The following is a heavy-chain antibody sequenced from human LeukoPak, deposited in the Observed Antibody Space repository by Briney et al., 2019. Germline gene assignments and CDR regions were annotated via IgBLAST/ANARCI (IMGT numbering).Heavy chain of an antibody. D-gene: IGHD1-26*01. V-gene: IGHV1-2*02. CDR3: ARGRVGATTLVFDY. CDR1: GYTFTGHY. CDR2: INPNSGGT. J-gene: IGHJ4*02. Sequence: ASVKVSCKASGYTFTGHYMHWVRQAPGQGLEWMGWINPNSGGTNYARKFQGRVTMTRDTSISTAYMELSSLRSDDTAVYYCARGRVGATTLVFDYWGQGSLVTVCS.